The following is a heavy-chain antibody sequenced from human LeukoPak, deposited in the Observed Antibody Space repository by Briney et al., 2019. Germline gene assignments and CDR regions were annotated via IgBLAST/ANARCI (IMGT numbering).Heavy chain of an antibody. CDR3: AKDTKDVLRYFDWGSGGYYYYYGMDV. V-gene: IGHV3-30*18. CDR1: GFTFSSYG. J-gene: IGHJ6*02. CDR2: ISYDGSNK. D-gene: IGHD3-9*01. Sequence: PGGSLRLSCAASGFTFSSYGMHWVRQAPGKGLEWVAVISYDGSNKYYADSVKGRFTISRDNSKNTLYLQMNSLRAEDTAVYYCAKDTKDVLRYFDWGSGGYYYYYGMDVWGQGTTVTVSS.